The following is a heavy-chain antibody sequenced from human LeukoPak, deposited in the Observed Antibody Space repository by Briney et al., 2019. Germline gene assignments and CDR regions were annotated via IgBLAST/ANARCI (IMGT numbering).Heavy chain of an antibody. V-gene: IGHV4-30-4*08. J-gene: IGHJ4*02. Sequence: PSQTLSLTCTVSGGSISSGDYYWSWIRQPPGKGLEWIGYIYYSGSTYYNPSLKSRVTISVDTSKNQFSLKLSSVTAADTAVYYCARETESIFGVVVFDYWGQGTLVTVSS. CDR1: GGSISSGDYY. D-gene: IGHD3-3*01. CDR3: ARETESIFGVVVFDY. CDR2: IYYSGST.